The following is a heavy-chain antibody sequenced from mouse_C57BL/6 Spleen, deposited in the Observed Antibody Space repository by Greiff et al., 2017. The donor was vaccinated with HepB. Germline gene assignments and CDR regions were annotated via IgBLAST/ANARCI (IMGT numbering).Heavy chain of an antibody. J-gene: IGHJ1*03. V-gene: IGHV5-12*01. CDR1: GFTFSDYY. D-gene: IGHD1-1*01. Sequence: DVMLVESGGGLVQPGGSLKLSCAASGFTFSDYYMYWVRQTPEKRLEWVAYISNGGGSTYYPDTVKGRFTISRDNAKNTLYLQMSRLKSEDTAMYYCARHRYYYGSSPYWYFDVWGTGTTVTVSS. CDR3: ARHRYYYGSSPYWYFDV. CDR2: ISNGGGST.